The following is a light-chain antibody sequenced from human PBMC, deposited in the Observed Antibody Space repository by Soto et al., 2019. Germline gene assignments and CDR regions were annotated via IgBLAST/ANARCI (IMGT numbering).Light chain of an antibody. V-gene: IGKV1-5*01. CDR3: QQSLT. CDR1: QSISSW. J-gene: IGKJ4*01. CDR2: DAS. Sequence: DIQMNQSPSTLSASVGDRVTITCRASQSISSWLAWYQQKPGKAPKLLIYDASSLESGVPSRFSGSGSGTEFTLTISSLQPDDFATYYCQQSLTFGGGTNVEIK.